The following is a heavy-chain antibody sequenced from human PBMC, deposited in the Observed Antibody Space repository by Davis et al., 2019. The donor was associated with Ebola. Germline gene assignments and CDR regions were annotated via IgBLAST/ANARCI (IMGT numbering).Heavy chain of an antibody. Sequence: AASVKVSCKASGGTFSNYAISWVRQAPGQGLEWMGRIIPILGIANYAQKFQGRVTITADKSTTTAYMELSSLRSEDTAVYYCARGTLGYCRSTNCPYFDYWGQGTLVTVSS. J-gene: IGHJ4*02. CDR3: ARGTLGYCRSTNCPYFDY. CDR2: IIPILGIA. D-gene: IGHD2-2*01. V-gene: IGHV1-69*04. CDR1: GGTFSNYA.